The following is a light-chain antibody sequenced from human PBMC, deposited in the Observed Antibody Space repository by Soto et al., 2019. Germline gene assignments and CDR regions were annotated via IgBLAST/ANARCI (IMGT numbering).Light chain of an antibody. CDR1: QDISVY. V-gene: IGKV1-27*01. Sequence: GDRVTITCRASQDISVYLAWYQQKPGKVPKLLIYSASTLQSGVPSRFSGSGSGTDFTLTISSLQPEDVANYFCQKFNTAPLTFGQGARLEIK. CDR3: QKFNTAPLT. J-gene: IGKJ5*01. CDR2: SAS.